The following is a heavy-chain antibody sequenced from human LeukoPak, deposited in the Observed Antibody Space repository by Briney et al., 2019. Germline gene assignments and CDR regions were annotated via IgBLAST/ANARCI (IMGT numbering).Heavy chain of an antibody. Sequence: PGESLKISCKGSGYSFTSYWIGWVRQMPGKGLEWMGIIYPGDSDTRYSPSFQGQVTISADKSISTAYLQWSSLKASDTAMYYCARLRSRGYSGYGHYFDYWGQGTLVTVSS. J-gene: IGHJ4*02. CDR1: GYSFTSYW. D-gene: IGHD5-12*01. V-gene: IGHV5-51*01. CDR3: ARLRSRGYSGYGHYFDY. CDR2: IYPGDSDT.